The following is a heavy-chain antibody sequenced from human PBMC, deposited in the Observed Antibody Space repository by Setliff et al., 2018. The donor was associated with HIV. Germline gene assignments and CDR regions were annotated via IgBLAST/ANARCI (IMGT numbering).Heavy chain of an antibody. D-gene: IGHD3-9*01. CDR1: GGSIISDTYY. CDR3: ARQTRNRYDVLTGYSVL. CDR2: IFYTGST. J-gene: IGHJ4*02. V-gene: IGHV4-39*01. Sequence: SETLSLTCSVSGGSIISDTYYWGWIRQPPGKGPEWIASIFYTGSTFYTSSLKSRVRISMDKPKNQFSLELTSVTTEDTAVFYCARQTRNRYDVLTGYSVLWGQGILVTVSS.